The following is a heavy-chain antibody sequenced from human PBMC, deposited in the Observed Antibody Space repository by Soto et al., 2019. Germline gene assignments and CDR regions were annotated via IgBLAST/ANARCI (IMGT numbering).Heavy chain of an antibody. J-gene: IGHJ6*02. V-gene: IGHV3-74*01. D-gene: IGHD5-18*01. Sequence: PGGSLRLSCAASGFTFSSSWMYWVRQAPGKGLEWVSHINGSGGSTYYADSVEGRFTISRDNSKNTLYLQMNSLRAEDTAVYYCARDSGYSYGDYYYYGMDVWGQGTTVTVSS. CDR1: GFTFSSSW. CDR2: INGSGGST. CDR3: ARDSGYSYGDYYYYGMDV.